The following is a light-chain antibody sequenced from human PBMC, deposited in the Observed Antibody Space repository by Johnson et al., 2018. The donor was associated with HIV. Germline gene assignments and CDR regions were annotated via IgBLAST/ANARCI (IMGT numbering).Light chain of an antibody. J-gene: IGLJ1*01. Sequence: QSVLTQPPSVSAAPGQKVTISCSGSSFNIGNNYVSWYQQLPGTAPKLLIYEKNKRPSGIPDRFSASKSGTSATLGITGLQTGDEADYYCGTWDTSLSVYVFGTGTKVTVL. CDR1: SFNIGNNY. CDR2: EKN. V-gene: IGLV1-51*02. CDR3: GTWDTSLSVYV.